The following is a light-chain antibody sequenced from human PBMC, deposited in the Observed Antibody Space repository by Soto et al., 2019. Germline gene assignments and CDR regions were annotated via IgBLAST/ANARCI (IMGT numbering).Light chain of an antibody. CDR1: QSVSSNY. Sequence: EIVLTQSPGTLSLSPGDRATLSCRASQSVSSNYLAWYQQKPGQPPRLLIYGASSRATGIPDRFSGSGSGTDFTLTISRLEPEYFAVYYCQRYGTSLPLPFGGGTRVDIK. V-gene: IGKV3-20*01. CDR2: GAS. CDR3: QRYGTSLPLP. J-gene: IGKJ4*01.